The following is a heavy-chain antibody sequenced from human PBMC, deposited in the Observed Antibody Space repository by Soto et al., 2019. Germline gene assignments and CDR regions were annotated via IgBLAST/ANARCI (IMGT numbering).Heavy chain of an antibody. Sequence: QVLLQESGPGLVKPSETLSLTCTVSGGSISTFYWSWIRQTPGKGLEWIGYIYYTGTTNYNPSLNGRVTISVDASKNQFSLKLSPVTAADTAIYYCAREVFSRLYSSGYEYPDGGFDIWGQGTMVSVSS. CDR1: GGSISTFY. CDR3: AREVFSRLYSSGYEYPDGGFDI. V-gene: IGHV4-59*01. J-gene: IGHJ3*02. D-gene: IGHD3-22*01. CDR2: IYYTGTT.